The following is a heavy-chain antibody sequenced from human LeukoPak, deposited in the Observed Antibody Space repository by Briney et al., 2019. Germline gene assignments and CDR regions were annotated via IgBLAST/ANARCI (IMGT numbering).Heavy chain of an antibody. CDR2: ISHTGTSI. J-gene: IGHJ6*03. V-gene: IGHV3-21*01. Sequence: GGSLRLSCAASGFTFSTYAMTWVRQAPGKGPEWVSIISHTGTSIFYADSVKGRFTISRDNAKNSLYLQMNSLRAEDTAVYYCARGTHCSSTSCQFPLGLVYYYYYMDVWGKGTTVTVSS. D-gene: IGHD2-2*01. CDR1: GFTFSTYA. CDR3: ARGTHCSSTSCQFPLGLVYYYYYMDV.